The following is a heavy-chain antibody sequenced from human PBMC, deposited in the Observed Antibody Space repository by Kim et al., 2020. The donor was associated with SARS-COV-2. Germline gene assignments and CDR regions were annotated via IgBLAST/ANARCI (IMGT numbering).Heavy chain of an antibody. CDR2: ISGSGGNS. V-gene: IGHV3-23*01. J-gene: IGHJ2*01. D-gene: IGHD2-2*01. CDR1: GFTFSTYA. CDR3: AKDRCCTTTSCFGMGWYFDL. Sequence: GGSLRLSCAASGFTFSTYAMSWVRQAPGKGLEWVSTISGSGGNSNYADSVKGRFTISRDNSKNTLYLQMNNLRAEDTAIYYCAKDRCCTTTSCFGMGWYFDLWGRDTLVIVSS.